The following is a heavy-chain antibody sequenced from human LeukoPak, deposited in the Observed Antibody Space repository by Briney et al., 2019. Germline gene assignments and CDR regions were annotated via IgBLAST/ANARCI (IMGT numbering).Heavy chain of an antibody. J-gene: IGHJ4*02. CDR1: GFTVSSNY. CDR3: ATGFSIATHDGY. CDR2: IVQTSAGGTT. Sequence: GGSLRLSCAASGFTVSSNYMTWVRQAPGKGLEWVGRIVQTSAGGTTEYAAPVKGRFTISRDDSTNTLYLQMYSLKTEDTAIYYCATGFSIATHDGYWGQGTLVTVSS. V-gene: IGHV3-15*04. D-gene: IGHD3-3*02.